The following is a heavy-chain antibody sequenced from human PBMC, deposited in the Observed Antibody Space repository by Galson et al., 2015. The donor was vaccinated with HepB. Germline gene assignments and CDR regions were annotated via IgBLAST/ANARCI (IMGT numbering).Heavy chain of an antibody. CDR3: AREGEKYSSTYYKVYYYGMDV. V-gene: IGHV3-48*01. Sequence: SLRLSCAASGFTFSDYNINWVRQAPGKGLEWVSRISRSSDIKDYADSVKGRFTISRDKAKNSLYLQMKSLRVEDTAVYYCAREGEKYSSTYYKVYYYGMDVWGQGTTVTVSS. D-gene: IGHD6-13*01. CDR1: GFTFSDYN. J-gene: IGHJ6*02. CDR2: ISRSSDIK.